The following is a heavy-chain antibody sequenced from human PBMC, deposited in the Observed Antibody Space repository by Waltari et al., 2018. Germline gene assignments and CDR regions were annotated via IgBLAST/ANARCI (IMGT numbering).Heavy chain of an antibody. V-gene: IGHV4-34*01. CDR2: INHNGST. Sequence: QVQLQQWGAGLLKASETLSLTCAVYGGTFSDYYWSWIRQPPGTGLEWIGEINHNGSTNSRPSLTSRVNISVYPSTTQFARKLSSVTAAATAVYYCARAATWELLQRFVVMSPLWFDHWGQGTLVTVSS. D-gene: IGHD1-26*01. CDR1: GGTFSDYY. J-gene: IGHJ5*02. CDR3: ARAATWELLQRFVVMSPLWFDH.